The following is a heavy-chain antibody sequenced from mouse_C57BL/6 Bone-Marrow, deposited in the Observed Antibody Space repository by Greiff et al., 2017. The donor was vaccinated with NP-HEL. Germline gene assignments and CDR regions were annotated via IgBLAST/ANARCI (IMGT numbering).Heavy chain of an antibody. Sequence: QVQLQQPGAELVMPGASVKLSCKASGYTFTSYWMHWVKQRPGQGLEWIGEIDPSDSYTNYNQKFKGKSTLTVDKSSSTAYMQLSSLTSEDTADYYCAREGIYYYGSCDRPDYGGQGTSVTVTA. CDR1: GYTFTSYW. J-gene: IGHJ4*01. V-gene: IGHV1-69*01. D-gene: IGHD1-1*01. CDR3: AREGIYYYGSCDRPDY. CDR2: IDPSDSYT.